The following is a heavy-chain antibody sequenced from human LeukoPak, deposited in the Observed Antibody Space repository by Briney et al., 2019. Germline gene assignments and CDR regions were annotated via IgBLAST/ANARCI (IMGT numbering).Heavy chain of an antibody. Sequence: GGSLRLSCAASGFTFSSYEMNWVRQAPGKGLEWVSYISSSGSTIYYADSVKGRFTISRDNTKNSLYLQMNSLRAEDTAVYYCARGTAAFDIWGQGTMVTVSS. J-gene: IGHJ3*02. CDR1: GFTFSSYE. CDR2: ISSSGSTI. CDR3: ARGTAAFDI. V-gene: IGHV3-48*03. D-gene: IGHD2-21*02.